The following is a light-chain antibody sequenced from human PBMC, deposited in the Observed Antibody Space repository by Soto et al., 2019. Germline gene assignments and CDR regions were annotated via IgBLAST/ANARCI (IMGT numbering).Light chain of an antibody. Sequence: EIVLTQSPGTLSLSPGERATLSCRARQIFYSGYLAWYQQKPGQAPRLLIYGASSRATGIPDRFSGAASGTDFTLTINGLEPEDFAVYYCQQYDSLPRTFGQGTKLEIK. CDR2: GAS. CDR3: QQYDSLPRT. V-gene: IGKV3-20*01. CDR1: QIFYSGY. J-gene: IGKJ2*02.